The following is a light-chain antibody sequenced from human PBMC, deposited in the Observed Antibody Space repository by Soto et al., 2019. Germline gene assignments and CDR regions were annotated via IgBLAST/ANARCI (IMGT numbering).Light chain of an antibody. J-gene: IGKJ5*01. CDR3: QYKGQSPIT. Sequence: IVLAQSPDTLSVSPGDSATLSCRASQSISRTLAWYQQKSGQPPRLLIYGISKRATDIPDRFSGSGSGTEFTPTISRLQPEEFATYYCQYKGQSPITCGQGTRLVI. CDR1: QSISRT. V-gene: IGKV3D-15*01. CDR2: GIS.